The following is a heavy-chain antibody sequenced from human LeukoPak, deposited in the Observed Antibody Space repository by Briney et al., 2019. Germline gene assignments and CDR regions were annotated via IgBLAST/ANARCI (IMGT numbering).Heavy chain of an antibody. CDR1: GGSFSGYY. CDR3: ARKGIAAAGTYNWFDP. J-gene: IGHJ5*02. D-gene: IGHD6-13*01. CDR2: INHSGST. V-gene: IGHV4-34*01. Sequence: SETLSLTCAVYGGSFSGYYWSWIRQPPGKGLECIWEINHSGSTNYNPSLKSRVTISVDTSKNQFSLKLSSVTAADTAVYYCARKGIAAAGTYNWFDPWGQGTLVTVSS.